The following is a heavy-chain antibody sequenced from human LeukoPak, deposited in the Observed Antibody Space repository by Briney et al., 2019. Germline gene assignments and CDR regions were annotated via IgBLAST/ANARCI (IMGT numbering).Heavy chain of an antibody. CDR1: GFTFSSYE. D-gene: IGHD2-21*02. Sequence: GGSLRLSCAASGFTFSSYEMNWVRQAPGKGLEWVSYISSCGSTIYYADSVKGRFTISRDNAKNSLYLQMNSLRAEDTAVYYCARDPTYCGGDCYYFDYWGQGTLVTVSS. J-gene: IGHJ4*02. CDR2: ISSCGSTI. CDR3: ARDPTYCGGDCYYFDY. V-gene: IGHV3-48*03.